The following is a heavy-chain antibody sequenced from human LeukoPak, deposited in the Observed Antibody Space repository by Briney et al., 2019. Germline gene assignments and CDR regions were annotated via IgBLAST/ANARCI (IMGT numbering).Heavy chain of an antibody. V-gene: IGHV1-69*05. J-gene: IGHJ5*02. CDR2: IIPILGTA. CDR3: ARDRGQDEFDP. CDR1: GGTFSSYA. Sequence: AASVKVSCKASGGTFSSYAISWVRQAPGQGLEWMGGIIPILGTANYAQKFQGRVTITTDESTSTAYMELSSLRSEDTAVYYCARDRGQDEFDPWGQGTLVTVSS.